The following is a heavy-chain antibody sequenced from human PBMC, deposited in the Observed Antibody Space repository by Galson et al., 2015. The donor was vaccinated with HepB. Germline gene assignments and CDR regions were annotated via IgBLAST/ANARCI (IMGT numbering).Heavy chain of an antibody. V-gene: IGHV3-23*01. D-gene: IGHD6-19*01. CDR2: ITGSGGNT. Sequence: SLRLSCAASGFTFSSYAMSWVRQAPGKGLEWISAITGSGGNTYYADSVKGRFTISRDNSKNTLYLQMNSLRAEDTAVYYCAKVNWGMEWLAPPPGRGHRGNDYWGQGTLVTVSS. J-gene: IGHJ4*02. CDR3: AKVNWGMEWLAPPPGRGHRGNDY. CDR1: GFTFSSYA.